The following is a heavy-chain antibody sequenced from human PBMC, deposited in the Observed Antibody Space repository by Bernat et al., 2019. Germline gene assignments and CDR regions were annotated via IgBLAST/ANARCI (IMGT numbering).Heavy chain of an antibody. D-gene: IGHD4-11*01. Sequence: QVQLQESGPGLVKPSQTLSLTCTVSGGSISSGGYYWSWIRQHPGKGLEWIGYIYYSGSTYYNPSLKSRVTISVDTSKNQFSLKLSSVTAADTAVYYCAGEGTVTTNPWFDPWGQGTLVTVSS. CDR1: GGSISSGGYY. V-gene: IGHV4-31*03. CDR2: IYYSGST. J-gene: IGHJ5*02. CDR3: AGEGTVTTNPWFDP.